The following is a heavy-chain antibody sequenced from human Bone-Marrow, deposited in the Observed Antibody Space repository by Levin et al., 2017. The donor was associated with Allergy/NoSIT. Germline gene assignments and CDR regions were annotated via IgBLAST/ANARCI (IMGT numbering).Heavy chain of an antibody. CDR1: GFTFSNYG. CDR2: ISHDGSFT. J-gene: IGHJ4*02. D-gene: IGHD1-7*01. V-gene: IGHV3-30*03. CDR3: ARDKWELPAYFDY. Sequence: GESLKISCGASGFTFSNYGMHWVRQAPGKGLEWLAIISHDGSFTCYADSVKGRFSIARDNSKNTLYLQMNTLRPDDTAVYYCARDKWELPAYFDYWGQGALVTVSS.